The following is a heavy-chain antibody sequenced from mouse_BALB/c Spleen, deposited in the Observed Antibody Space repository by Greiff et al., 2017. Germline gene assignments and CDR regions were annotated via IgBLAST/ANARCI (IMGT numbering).Heavy chain of an antibody. V-gene: IGHV2-9*02. Sequence: QVQLQQSGPGLVAPSQSLSITCTVSGFSLTSYGVHWVRQPPGKGLEWLGVIWAGGSTNYNSALMSRLSISKDNSKSQVFLKMNSLQTDDTAMYYCARRLTGTFYAMDDWGQGTSVTVSS. CDR1: GFSLTSYG. CDR3: ARRLTGTFYAMDD. D-gene: IGHD4-1*01. J-gene: IGHJ4*01. CDR2: IWAGGST.